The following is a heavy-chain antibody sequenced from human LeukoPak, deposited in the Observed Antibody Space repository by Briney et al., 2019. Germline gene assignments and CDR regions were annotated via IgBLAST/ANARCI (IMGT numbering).Heavy chain of an antibody. J-gene: IGHJ6*03. Sequence: WETLSLTCSVSGDSISTSSYYWGWIRQPPGKGLEWIWTIYYSGSTYYNPSLTSRLTISVDTSKNQFSVKLSSVTAADTAVYYCARHKDYYYSYMDVWGKGTTVTISS. CDR3: ARHKDYYYSYMDV. CDR1: GDSISTSSYY. V-gene: IGHV4-39*01. CDR2: IYYSGST.